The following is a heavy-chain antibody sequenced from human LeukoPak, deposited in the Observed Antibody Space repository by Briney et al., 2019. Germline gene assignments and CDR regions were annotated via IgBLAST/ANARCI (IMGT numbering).Heavy chain of an antibody. CDR3: AKSHIVVVTATRYNWFDP. Sequence: GGSLRLSCAASGFTFSSYAMHWVRQAPGKGLEWVAVISYDGSNKKYADSVKGRFTISRDNSKNTLYLQMNSLRAEDTAVYYCAKSHIVVVTATRYNWFDPWGQGTLVTVSS. J-gene: IGHJ5*02. D-gene: IGHD2-21*02. V-gene: IGHV3-30*04. CDR1: GFTFSSYA. CDR2: ISYDGSNK.